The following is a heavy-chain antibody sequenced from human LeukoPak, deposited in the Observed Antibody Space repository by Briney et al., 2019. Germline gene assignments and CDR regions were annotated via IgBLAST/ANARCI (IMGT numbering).Heavy chain of an antibody. J-gene: IGHJ4*02. D-gene: IGHD3-10*01. V-gene: IGHV4-59*01. CDR2: IYYSGST. CDR3: ARDQKLLWFGEYDY. Sequence: PSETLSLTCSVSGDSISNYYWSWIRQPPGKGLEWIGYIYYSGSTNYNPSLKSRVTISVDTSKNHFSLKLSSVTAADTAVYYCARDQKLLWFGEYDYWGQGTLVTVSS. CDR1: GDSISNYY.